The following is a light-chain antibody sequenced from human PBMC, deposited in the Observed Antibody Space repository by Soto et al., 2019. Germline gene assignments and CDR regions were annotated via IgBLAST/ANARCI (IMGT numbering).Light chain of an antibody. J-gene: IGLJ2*01. CDR2: DVS. CDR3: SSYTGSSIVV. CDR1: SSDVGGYNY. Sequence: QSALTQPASVSGSPGQSITISCTGTSSDVGGYNYVSWYQQRPGKAPKLMIYDVSNRPSGVSNRFSGSKSGNTASLTISGLQAEDEADYYCSSYTGSSIVVFGGGTKLTVL. V-gene: IGLV2-14*01.